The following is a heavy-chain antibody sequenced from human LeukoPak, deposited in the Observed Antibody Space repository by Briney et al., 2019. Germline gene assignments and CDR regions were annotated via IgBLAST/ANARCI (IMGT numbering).Heavy chain of an antibody. Sequence: GGSLRLSCAASGFTFSSYWMSWVRQAPGKGLEWVANIKQDGSEKCYVDSVKGRFTISRDNAKNSLYLQMNSLRAEDTAVYYCAREMATRDYYFDYWGQGTLVTVSS. D-gene: IGHD5-24*01. J-gene: IGHJ4*02. V-gene: IGHV3-7*01. CDR1: GFTFSSYW. CDR2: IKQDGSEK. CDR3: AREMATRDYYFDY.